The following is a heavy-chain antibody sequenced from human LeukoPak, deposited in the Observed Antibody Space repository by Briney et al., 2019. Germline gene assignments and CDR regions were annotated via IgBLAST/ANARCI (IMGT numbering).Heavy chain of an antibody. CDR1: GYTFTGYY. CDR3: ARERLQFRDWFDP. J-gene: IGHJ5*02. Sequence: ASVKVSCKASGYTFTGYYMHWVRQAPGQGLEWMGWINPNSGGTNYAQKFQGRVTMTRDTSISTAYMELSRLRSGDTAVYYCARERLQFRDWFDPWGQGTLVTVSS. D-gene: IGHD4-11*01. CDR2: INPNSGGT. V-gene: IGHV1-2*02.